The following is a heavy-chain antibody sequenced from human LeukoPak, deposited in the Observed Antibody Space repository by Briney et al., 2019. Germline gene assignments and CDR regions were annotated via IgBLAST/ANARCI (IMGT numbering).Heavy chain of an antibody. J-gene: IGHJ4*02. Sequence: GGSLRLSCAASGIIFRSYDMSWVRQAPGKGPEWVSSVRGSGGSTYYADSVKGRFTISRDNSKNTLYLQMNSLRAEDTAVYYCAKESLEVAYCGADCSYYFDYWGQGTLVTVSS. V-gene: IGHV3-23*01. CDR2: VRGSGGST. D-gene: IGHD2-21*02. CDR1: GIIFRSYD. CDR3: AKESLEVAYCGADCSYYFDY.